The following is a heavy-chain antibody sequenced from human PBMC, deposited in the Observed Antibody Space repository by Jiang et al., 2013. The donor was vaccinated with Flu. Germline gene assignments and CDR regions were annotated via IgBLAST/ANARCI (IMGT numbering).Heavy chain of an antibody. Sequence: TLSLTCAVYGGSFSGNFWSWIRQPPGKGLEWIGDINHTGSTNYNPSLKSRVTISVDTSKNQFSLKLSSVTAADTAVYYCARDPSRFWSGYYSRRGYYFDYWGQGTLVTVSS. V-gene: IGHV4-34*01. J-gene: IGHJ4*01. CDR2: INHTGST. CDR1: GGSFSGNF. D-gene: IGHD3-3*01. CDR3: ARDPSRFWSGYYSRRGYYFDY.